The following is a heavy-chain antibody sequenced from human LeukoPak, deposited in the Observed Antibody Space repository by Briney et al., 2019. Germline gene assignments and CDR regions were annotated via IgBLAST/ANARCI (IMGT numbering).Heavy chain of an antibody. J-gene: IGHJ4*02. CDR1: GFTFSRYW. D-gene: IGHD3-16*01. Sequence: PGGSLRLSCAASGFTFSRYWMSWVRQTPGKGLEWISSISAGGGTTDYADSVKGRFTISRDKSKHTLYLQMNSLRDEDTAVSYCAKPKGLWAFDYWGQGILVTVSS. V-gene: IGHV3-23*01. CDR3: AKPKGLWAFDY. CDR2: ISAGGGTT.